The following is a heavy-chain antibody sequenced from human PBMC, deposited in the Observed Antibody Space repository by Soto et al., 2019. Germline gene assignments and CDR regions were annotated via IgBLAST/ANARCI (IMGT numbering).Heavy chain of an antibody. J-gene: IGHJ6*02. CDR2: ISGSGGST. V-gene: IGHV3-23*01. CDR1: GFTFSSYA. Sequence: PGGSLGLSCAASGFTFSSYAMSWVRQAPGKGLEWVSAISGSGGSTYYADSVKGRFTISRDNSKNTLYLQMNSLRAEDTAVYYCAKSDPFGSPPRAHYYYYYGMDVWGQGTTVTVSS. CDR3: AKSDPFGSPPRAHYYYYYGMDV. D-gene: IGHD3-10*01.